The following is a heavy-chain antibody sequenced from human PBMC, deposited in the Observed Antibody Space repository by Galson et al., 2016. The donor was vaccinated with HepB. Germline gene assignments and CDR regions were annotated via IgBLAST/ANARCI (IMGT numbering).Heavy chain of an antibody. CDR2: SFHDEDYT. CDR1: GFTLSKYH. CDR3: TREANDAFDI. V-gene: IGHV3-30-3*01. Sequence: SLRLSCAASGFTLSKYHMHWVRQAPGKGLEWVALSFHDEDYTYYRDSVKGRFTISRDNTKGTVYLHMNSLRDEDTAVYYCTREANDAFDIWGQGTMVTVSS. J-gene: IGHJ3*02.